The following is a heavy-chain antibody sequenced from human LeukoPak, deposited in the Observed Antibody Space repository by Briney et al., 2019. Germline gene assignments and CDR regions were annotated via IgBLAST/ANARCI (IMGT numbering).Heavy chain of an antibody. D-gene: IGHD3-22*01. CDR1: GFPFSDYG. CDR2: ISHDGNNK. J-gene: IGHJ4*02. V-gene: IGHV3-30*03. Sequence: PGGSLRLSCAASGFPFSDYGMYWVRQAPGKGLEWLAVISHDGNNKYYADSVKGRITISRDNSMNTLYLQMNSLRAEDTAVYYCAILAMYYDSSGYTFDYWGQGALVTVSS. CDR3: AILAMYYDSSGYTFDY.